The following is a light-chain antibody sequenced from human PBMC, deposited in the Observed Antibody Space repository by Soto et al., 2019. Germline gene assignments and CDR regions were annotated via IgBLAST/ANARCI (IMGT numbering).Light chain of an antibody. CDR1: QSVGSY. V-gene: IGKV3-11*01. CDR2: DAS. Sequence: EIVLTQSPATLSLSPGERATLSCRASQSVGSYLAWYQQRPDQTPRLLIYDASNRAAGIPTRFSGSGFGTDFPLTISTLEPEDLAVYFCQQRTSWPQTVGGGTKVEI. J-gene: IGKJ4*01. CDR3: QQRTSWPQT.